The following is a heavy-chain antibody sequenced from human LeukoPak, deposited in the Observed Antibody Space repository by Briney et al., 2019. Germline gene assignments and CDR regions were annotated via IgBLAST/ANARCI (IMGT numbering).Heavy chain of an antibody. Sequence: GRSLRLSCAASGFTFSSYGMHWVRQAPGKGLEWVAVISYDGSNKYYADSVKGRFTISRDNSKNTLYLQMNSLRAEDTAVYYCAKMGATNYFDYWGQGTLVTVSS. J-gene: IGHJ4*02. CDR2: ISYDGSNK. D-gene: IGHD1-26*01. CDR1: GFTFSSYG. V-gene: IGHV3-30*18. CDR3: AKMGATNYFDY.